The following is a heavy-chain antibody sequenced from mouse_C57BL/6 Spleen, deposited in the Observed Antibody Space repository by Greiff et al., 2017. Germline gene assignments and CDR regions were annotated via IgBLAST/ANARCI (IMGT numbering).Heavy chain of an antibody. Sequence: QVQLQQPGAELVMPGASVKLSCKASGYTFTSYWMHWVKQRPGQGLEWIGEIDPSDSYTNYNQKFKGKSTLTVDKSTSTAYMKLSSLTSEDSAVYYCGRGGDGNYGSSNNYWGQGTTLTVSS. CDR1: GYTFTSYW. CDR2: IDPSDSYT. CDR3: GRGGDGNYGSSNNY. J-gene: IGHJ2*01. D-gene: IGHD1-1*01. V-gene: IGHV1-69*01.